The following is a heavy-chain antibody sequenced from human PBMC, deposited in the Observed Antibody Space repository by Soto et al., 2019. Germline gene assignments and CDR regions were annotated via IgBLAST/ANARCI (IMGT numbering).Heavy chain of an antibody. CDR1: GFTFSSYG. J-gene: IGHJ6*02. D-gene: IGHD4-17*01. Sequence: GGSLRLSCAASGFTFSSYGMHWVRQAPGKGLEWVAVIWYDGSNKYYADSVKGRFTISRDNSKNTLYLQMNSLRAEDTAVYYCARDLLRLASKTTTVTLYYYYYYGMDVWGQGTTVTVSS. V-gene: IGHV3-33*01. CDR3: ARDLLRLASKTTTVTLYYYYYYGMDV. CDR2: IWYDGSNK.